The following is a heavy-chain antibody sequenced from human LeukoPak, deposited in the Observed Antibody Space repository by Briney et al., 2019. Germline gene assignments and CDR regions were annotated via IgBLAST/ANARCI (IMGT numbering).Heavy chain of an antibody. V-gene: IGHV1-46*03. J-gene: IGHJ4*02. CDR1: GYTFTSYY. Sequence: ASVKVSCKASGYTFTSYYMHWVRQAPGQGLEWMGIVNPSGGSTTYAQKFQGRVTMTRDTSTSTVYGDLSSLRSEDTAVYYCARGAVAGRRFDYWGQGTLVTVSS. CDR3: ARGAVAGRRFDY. D-gene: IGHD6-19*01. CDR2: VNPSGGST.